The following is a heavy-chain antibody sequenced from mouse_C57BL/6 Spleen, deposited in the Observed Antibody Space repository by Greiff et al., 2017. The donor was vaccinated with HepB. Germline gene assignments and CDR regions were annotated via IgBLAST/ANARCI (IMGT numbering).Heavy chain of an antibody. CDR2: IDPETGGT. Sequence: QVQLKESGAELVRPGASVTLSCKASGYTFTDYEMHWVKQTPVHGLEWIGAIDPETGGTAYNQKFKGKAILTADKSSSTAYMGLRSLTSEDSAVYYCTGESGLSYFDYWGQGTTLTVSS. V-gene: IGHV1-15*01. CDR1: GYTFTDYE. CDR3: TGESGLSYFDY. J-gene: IGHJ2*01.